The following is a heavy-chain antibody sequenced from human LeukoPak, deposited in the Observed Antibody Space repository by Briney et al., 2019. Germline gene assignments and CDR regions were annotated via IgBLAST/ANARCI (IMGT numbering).Heavy chain of an antibody. J-gene: IGHJ4*02. CDR2: IKQDGSEK. V-gene: IGHV3-7*01. CDR3: ARDPPLYYDSSGYYPNYFDY. D-gene: IGHD3-22*01. CDR1: GFTFSSYW. Sequence: GRSLRLSCAASGFTFSSYWMSWVRQAPGKGLGWVANIKQDGSEKYYVDSVKGRFTISRDNAKNSLYLQMNSLRAEDTAVYYCARDPPLYYDSSGYYPNYFDYWGQGTLVTVSS.